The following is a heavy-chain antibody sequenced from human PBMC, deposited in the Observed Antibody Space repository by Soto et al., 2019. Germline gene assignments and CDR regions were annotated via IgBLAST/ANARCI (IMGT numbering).Heavy chain of an antibody. CDR1: GGSFSGYY. CDR3: ARGAGGSSVYYYYGMDV. J-gene: IGHJ6*02. V-gene: IGHV4-34*01. Sequence: SETLSLTCAVYGGSFSGYYWSWIRQPPGKGLEWIGEINHSGSTNYNPSLKSRVTISVDTSKNQFSLKLSSVTAADTAVYYCARGAGGSSVYYYYGMDVWGQGTTVTVSS. D-gene: IGHD2-15*01. CDR2: INHSGST.